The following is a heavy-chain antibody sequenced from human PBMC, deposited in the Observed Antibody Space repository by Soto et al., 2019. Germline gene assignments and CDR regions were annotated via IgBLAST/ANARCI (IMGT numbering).Heavy chain of an antibody. CDR2: ISAYNGNT. CDR1: GYTFTSYG. J-gene: IGHJ4*02. Sequence: QVQLVQSGAEVKKPGASVKVSCKPSGYTFTSYGITWVRQAPGQGLEWMGWISAYNGNTNYAQKFQGRVNMTTDPATSTAYMELRSRGSDDTAGYYCASGWFGEFVYQFDYWGQGTLVTVSS. CDR3: ASGWFGEFVYQFDY. V-gene: IGHV1-18*01. D-gene: IGHD3-10*01.